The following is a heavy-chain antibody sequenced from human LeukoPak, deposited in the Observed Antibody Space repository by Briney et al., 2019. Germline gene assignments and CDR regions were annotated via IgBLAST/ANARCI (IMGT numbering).Heavy chain of an antibody. J-gene: IGHJ4*02. CDR2: INPSGGST. V-gene: IGHV1-46*01. CDR1: GYTFTSYY. Sequence: ASVKVSCTASGYTFTSYYMHWVRQAPGQGLEWMGIINPSGGSTSYAQKFQGRVTMTRDTSTSTAYMELRSLRSDDTAVYYCAIILDDYGDYEEYWGQGTLVTVSS. CDR3: AIILDDYGDYEEY. D-gene: IGHD4-17*01.